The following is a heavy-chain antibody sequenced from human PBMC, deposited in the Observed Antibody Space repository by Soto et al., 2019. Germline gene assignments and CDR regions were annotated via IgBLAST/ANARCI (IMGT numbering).Heavy chain of an antibody. V-gene: IGHV3-30-3*01. CDR1: GFTFSSSA. CDR2: ISYVGISQ. Sequence: GGSLRLSCAASGFTFSSSAMHWERQAPDKNLEWLALISYVGISQYWEDLVKGRFTISRDNSKISLYLQMNNLSPQDTAVYSCARLSGNHSYDAFALWGQGTVVTVSS. CDR3: ARLSGNHSYDAFAL. J-gene: IGHJ3*01. D-gene: IGHD3-22*01.